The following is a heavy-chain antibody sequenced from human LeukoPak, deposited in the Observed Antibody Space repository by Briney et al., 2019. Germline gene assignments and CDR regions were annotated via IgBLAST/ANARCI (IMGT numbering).Heavy chain of an antibody. CDR3: ARDPRSGYHDY. Sequence: ASVKVSCKASGYTFTSYAMHWVRQAPGQRLEWMGWINAGNGNTKYSQRFQGRVTITRDTSANTAYMDLSSLRSEDTAVYYCARDPRSGYHDYWGQGTLVTVSS. V-gene: IGHV1-3*01. D-gene: IGHD3-22*01. CDR1: GYTFTSYA. CDR2: INAGNGNT. J-gene: IGHJ4*02.